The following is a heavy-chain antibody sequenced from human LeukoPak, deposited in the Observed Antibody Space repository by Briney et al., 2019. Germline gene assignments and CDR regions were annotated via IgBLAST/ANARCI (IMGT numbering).Heavy chain of an antibody. J-gene: IGHJ4*02. V-gene: IGHV1-46*01. Sequence: ASVKVSCKASGYTFTSYYMHWVRQAPGQGLEWMGIINPSGGSTSYARKFQGRVTMTRDTSTSTVYMELSSLRSEDTAVYYCAREFGWIQLWHTLDYWGQGTLVTVSS. D-gene: IGHD5-18*01. CDR1: GYTFTSYY. CDR3: AREFGWIQLWHTLDY. CDR2: INPSGGST.